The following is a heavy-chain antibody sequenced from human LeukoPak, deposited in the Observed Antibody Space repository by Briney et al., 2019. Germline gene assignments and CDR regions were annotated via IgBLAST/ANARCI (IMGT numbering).Heavy chain of an antibody. J-gene: IGHJ3*02. CDR2: ISGRSTTI. Sequence: GGSLRLSCAASGFTFSSYSMNWVRQAPGKGLEWVSFISGRSTTIYYADSVKGRFTISRDNARNSLSLQMNSLRTEDTAAYYCARTINFDFWSGYYGAFDIWGQGTMVTVSS. CDR3: ARTINFDFWSGYYGAFDI. V-gene: IGHV3-48*01. D-gene: IGHD3-3*01. CDR1: GFTFSSYS.